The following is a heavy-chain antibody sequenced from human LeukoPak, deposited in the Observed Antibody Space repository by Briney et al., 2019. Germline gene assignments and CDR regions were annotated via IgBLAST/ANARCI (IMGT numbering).Heavy chain of an antibody. D-gene: IGHD6-13*01. CDR2: INHSGST. CDR1: GGSFSGYY. J-gene: IGHJ4*02. Sequence: SETLSLTCAVYGGSFSGYYWSWIRQPPGKGLEWIGEINHSGSTNYNPSLKSRVTISVDTSKNQFSLKLSSVTAADTAVYYCARHFSGSSWTRWGQGTLVTVSS. V-gene: IGHV4-34*01. CDR3: ARHFSGSSWTR.